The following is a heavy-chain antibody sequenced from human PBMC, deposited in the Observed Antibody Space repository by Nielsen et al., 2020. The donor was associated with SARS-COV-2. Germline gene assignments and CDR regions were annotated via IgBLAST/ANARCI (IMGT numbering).Heavy chain of an antibody. CDR2: ISGSGGST. Sequence: GESLKISCAASGFTFSSYAMGWVRQAPGKGLEWVSAISGSGGSTYYADSVKGRFTISRDNSKNTLYLQMNSLRAEDTAVYYCAKDLPTYYYDSSGFHWGQGTLVTVSS. D-gene: IGHD3-22*01. CDR1: GFTFSSYA. J-gene: IGHJ4*02. CDR3: AKDLPTYYYDSSGFH. V-gene: IGHV3-23*01.